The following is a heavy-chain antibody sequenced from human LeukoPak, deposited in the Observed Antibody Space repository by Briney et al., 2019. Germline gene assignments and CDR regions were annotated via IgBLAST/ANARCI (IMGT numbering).Heavy chain of an antibody. Sequence: PGGSLRLSCAASGFTFSNYWMDWVRQSPGKGLEWVANIKEGGSGKYYVDSVKGRFTISRDNAKNSLYLQMNSLRAEDTAVYYCARNSGWFRFDYWGQGTLVTVSS. J-gene: IGHJ4*02. CDR2: IKEGGSGK. CDR3: ARNSGWFRFDY. D-gene: IGHD6-19*01. CDR1: GFTFSNYW. V-gene: IGHV3-7*03.